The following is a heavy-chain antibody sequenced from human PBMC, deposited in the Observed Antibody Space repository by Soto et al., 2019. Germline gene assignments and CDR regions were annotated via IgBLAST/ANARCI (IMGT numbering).Heavy chain of an antibody. J-gene: IGHJ5*02. CDR2: LYHSGST. D-gene: IGHD1-7*01. Sequence: SEALYVACVVSVGSISIGVYSWSWIRQPPGKGLEWIGYLYHSGSTYYNPSLKSRVTISVDRSKNQFSLKLSSVTAADTAVYYCARELELRGWFDPWGQGTLVTVSS. V-gene: IGHV4-30-2*01. CDR3: ARELELRGWFDP. CDR1: VGSISIGVYS.